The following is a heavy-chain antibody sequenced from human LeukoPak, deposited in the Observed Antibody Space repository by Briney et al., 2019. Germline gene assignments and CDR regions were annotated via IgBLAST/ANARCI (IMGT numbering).Heavy chain of an antibody. CDR3: AKLSRSSGRVDYFAY. CDR1: GFPFSNFA. V-gene: IGHV3-23*01. Sequence: PGGSLRLSCAASGFPFSNFAITWVRQAPGKGVEWVSYLSAGRRRKYSADSVQGRFTISSDNSKNMLYLQMNSLRAEDTAIYFCAKLSRSSGRVDYFAYWGQGTLVTVSS. J-gene: IGHJ4*02. D-gene: IGHD6-19*01. CDR2: LSAGRRRK.